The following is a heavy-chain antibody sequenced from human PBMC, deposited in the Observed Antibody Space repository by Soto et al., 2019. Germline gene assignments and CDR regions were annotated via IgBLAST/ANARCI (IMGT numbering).Heavy chain of an antibody. V-gene: IGHV3-23*01. CDR2: ISGSGGST. CDR1: GFTFSSYA. CDR3: AKDRYGRRQLAALDY. D-gene: IGHD6-6*01. Sequence: PGGSLRLSCAASGFTFSSYAMSWVRQAPGKGLGWVSAISGSGGSTYYADSVKGRFTISRDNSKNTLYLQMNSLRAEDTAVYYCAKDRYGRRQLAALDYWGQGTLVTVSS. J-gene: IGHJ4*02.